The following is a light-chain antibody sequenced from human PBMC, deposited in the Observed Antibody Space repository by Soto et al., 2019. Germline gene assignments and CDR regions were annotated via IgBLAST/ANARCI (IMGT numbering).Light chain of an antibody. J-gene: IGKJ4*01. Sequence: EIVLTQSPGTLSLSPGEGAALSCRASQSASSSYLAWYQQKPGQAPRLLIYGASSRATGIPDRFSGSGSGTDFTLTISRLEPEDFAVYYCQQYGSSPLTFGGGTKVEIK. CDR3: QQYGSSPLT. CDR2: GAS. CDR1: QSASSSY. V-gene: IGKV3-20*01.